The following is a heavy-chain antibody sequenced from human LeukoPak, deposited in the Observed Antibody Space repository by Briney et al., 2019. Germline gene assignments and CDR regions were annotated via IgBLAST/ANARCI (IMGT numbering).Heavy chain of an antibody. CDR2: ITWDSGRI. CDR1: GFSFHDYD. V-gene: IGHV3-9*01. CDR3: AKDLDASGRQNDYYYYGMDV. J-gene: IGHJ6*02. Sequence: GGSLRLSCAASGFSFHDYDMHWVRQAPGKGLEWVAGITWDSGRIGYADSVKGRFTVSRDNAQNSLYLQMNSLRPEDTALYYCAKDLDASGRQNDYYYYGMDVWGQGTRSPSP. D-gene: IGHD3-10*01.